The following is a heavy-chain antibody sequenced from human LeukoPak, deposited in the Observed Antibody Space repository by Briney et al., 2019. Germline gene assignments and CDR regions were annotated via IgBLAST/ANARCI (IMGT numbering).Heavy chain of an antibody. Sequence: ASVKVSCKASGGTFSSYAISWVRQAPGQGLEWMGWINPKNGTTKYAQKSQGRVTLTRDTSISTAYMEISRVTYDDTAVYFCARGVGSTAVLDHWGQGTLVTVSS. V-gene: IGHV1-2*02. CDR2: INPKNGTT. CDR3: ARGVGSTAVLDH. J-gene: IGHJ4*02. D-gene: IGHD1-26*01. CDR1: GGTFSSYA.